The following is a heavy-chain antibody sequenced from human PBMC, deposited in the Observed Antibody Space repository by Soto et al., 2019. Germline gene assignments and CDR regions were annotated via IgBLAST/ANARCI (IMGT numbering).Heavy chain of an antibody. Sequence: EVQLVQSGAEVKKPGESLKISCKGSGYSFSSNWIGWVRQMPGKGLEWMGNIFPGDSDTRYSPSFQGQVTMSADKSISTAYVQWSSLKASDTAIYYCARRYSSSSVWYFDYWGQGTLVTVSS. CDR3: ARRYSSSSVWYFDY. V-gene: IGHV5-51*01. D-gene: IGHD6-6*01. CDR1: GYSFSSNW. J-gene: IGHJ4*02. CDR2: IFPGDSDT.